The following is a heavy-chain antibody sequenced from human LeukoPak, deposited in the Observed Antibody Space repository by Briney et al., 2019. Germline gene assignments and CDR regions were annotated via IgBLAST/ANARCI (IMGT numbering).Heavy chain of an antibody. Sequence: GASVKVSCKASGYTLTDNHLYWVRQAPGQGLEWMGWIDPNSGVTNFAQNFQGRLTMTTDTSISTAYMELSRLTSDDTTVYYCARELGINAFDVWGQGTLVTLSS. D-gene: IGHD1-26*01. CDR2: IDPNSGVT. CDR3: ARELGINAFDV. J-gene: IGHJ3*01. V-gene: IGHV1-2*02. CDR1: GYTLTDNH.